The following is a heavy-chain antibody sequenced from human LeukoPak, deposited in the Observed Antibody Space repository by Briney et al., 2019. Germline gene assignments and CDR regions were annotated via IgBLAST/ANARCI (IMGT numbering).Heavy chain of an antibody. CDR2: INHSGST. D-gene: IGHD5-24*01. J-gene: IGHJ3*02. Sequence: PSETLSLTCTVSGGSISSITFYWGWIRQPPGKGLEWIGEINHSGSTNYNPSLKSRVTISVDTSKNQFSLKLSSVTAADTAVYYCARDDGYNIPGAFDIWGQGTMVTVSS. V-gene: IGHV4-39*07. CDR1: GGSISSITFY. CDR3: ARDDGYNIPGAFDI.